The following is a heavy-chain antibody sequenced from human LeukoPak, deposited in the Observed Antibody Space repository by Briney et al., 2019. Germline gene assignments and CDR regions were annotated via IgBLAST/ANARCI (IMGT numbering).Heavy chain of an antibody. Sequence: GGSLRLSCAASGFTFSSYAMHWVRQAPGKGLEWVAVISYDGSNKYYADSVKGRFTISRDNSKNTPYLQMNSLRAEDTAVYYCARGSSGSIIGYWGQGTLVTVSS. CDR3: ARGSSGSIIGY. V-gene: IGHV3-30-3*01. CDR2: ISYDGSNK. CDR1: GFTFSSYA. D-gene: IGHD1-26*01. J-gene: IGHJ4*02.